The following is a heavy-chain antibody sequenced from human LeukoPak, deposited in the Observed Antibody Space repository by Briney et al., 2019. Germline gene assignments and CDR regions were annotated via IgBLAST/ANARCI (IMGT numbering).Heavy chain of an antibody. CDR3: ASLNDYSNSNFDY. CDR1: GGSISSSSYY. D-gene: IGHD4-11*01. Sequence: SETLSLTCTVSGGSISSSSYYWGWIRQPPGKGLEWIGSIYYSGSTYYNPSLKSRVTISVDTSKNQFSLKLSSVTAADTAVYYCASLNDYSNSNFDYWGQGTLVAVSS. V-gene: IGHV4-39*01. J-gene: IGHJ4*02. CDR2: IYYSGST.